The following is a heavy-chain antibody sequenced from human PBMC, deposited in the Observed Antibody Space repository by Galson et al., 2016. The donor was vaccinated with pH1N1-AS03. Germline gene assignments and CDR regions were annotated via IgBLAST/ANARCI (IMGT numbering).Heavy chain of an antibody. CDR3: ARDRYRDTSTDFYESAY. CDR2: VIPLSGTT. Sequence: QSGAEVKKPGESLKISCKASAGTFATFAVSWVRQARGQGLEWMGGVIPLSGTTNYAQKFQGRVTITADDSTGTAYMELCSLRSDDTAVYYCARDRYRDTSTDFYESAYWGQGTLVTVSS. J-gene: IGHJ4*02. CDR1: AGTFATFA. D-gene: IGHD2/OR15-2a*01. V-gene: IGHV1-69*01.